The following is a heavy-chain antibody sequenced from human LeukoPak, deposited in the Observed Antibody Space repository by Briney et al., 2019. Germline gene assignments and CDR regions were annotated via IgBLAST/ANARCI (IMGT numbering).Heavy chain of an antibody. J-gene: IGHJ4*02. Sequence: HTGRSLRLSCAASEFTFSSYAMHWVRQAPGKGLEWVALVSNDGGDKYYADSVKGRFTISRDNSKNTLYLQMNSLRAEDTAVYYCARGTGSGEYYFDYWGQGTLVTVSS. D-gene: IGHD2-21*01. CDR3: ARGTGSGEYYFDY. CDR1: EFTFSSYA. V-gene: IGHV3-30*03. CDR2: VSNDGGDK.